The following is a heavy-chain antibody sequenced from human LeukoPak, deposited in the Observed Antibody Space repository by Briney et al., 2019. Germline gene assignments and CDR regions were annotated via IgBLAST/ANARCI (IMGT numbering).Heavy chain of an antibody. CDR2: IIPIFGTA. CDR1: GYTFTGYY. Sequence: GASVMVSCKASGYTFTGYYMHWVRQAPGQGLEWMGGIIPIFGTANYAQKFQGRVTITTDESTSTAYMELSSLRSEDTAVYYCARDKDCSGGSCYFSGGSFDYWGQGTLVTVSS. J-gene: IGHJ4*02. D-gene: IGHD2-15*01. V-gene: IGHV1-69*05. CDR3: ARDKDCSGGSCYFSGGSFDY.